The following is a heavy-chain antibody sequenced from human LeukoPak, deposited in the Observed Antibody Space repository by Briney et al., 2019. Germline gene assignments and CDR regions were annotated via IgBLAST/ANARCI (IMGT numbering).Heavy chain of an antibody. CDR3: VRQSEGLDY. Sequence: GGSLRLSCAASGFTFNTYTMHWVRQAPGKGLEWVAVIEENESNKYYADSVRGRFTISRDNSKNTLYLQMSSLTAEDTAVYSCVRQSEGLDYWGQGTLVTVSS. CDR2: IEENESNK. CDR1: GFTFNTYT. V-gene: IGHV3-30-3*01. D-gene: IGHD5/OR15-5a*01. J-gene: IGHJ4*02.